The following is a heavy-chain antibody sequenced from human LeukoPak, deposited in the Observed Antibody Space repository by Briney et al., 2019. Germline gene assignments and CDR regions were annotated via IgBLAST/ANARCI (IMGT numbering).Heavy chain of an antibody. CDR3: ARVEYYYDSSGYFRFWFDP. J-gene: IGHJ5*02. D-gene: IGHD3-22*01. Sequence: PSETLSLTCTVSGGSISSYYWSWIRQPPGKGLEWIGYIYYSGSTSYNPSLKSRVTISVDTSKNQFSLKLSSVTAADTAVYYCARVEYYYDSSGYFRFWFDPWGQGTLVTVSS. V-gene: IGHV4-59*08. CDR2: IYYSGST. CDR1: GGSISSYY.